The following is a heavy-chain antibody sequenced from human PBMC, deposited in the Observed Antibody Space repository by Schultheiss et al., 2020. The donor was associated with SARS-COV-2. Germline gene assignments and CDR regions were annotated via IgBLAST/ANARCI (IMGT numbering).Heavy chain of an antibody. D-gene: IGHD4-11*01. J-gene: IGHJ4*02. CDR1: GFTLDDYA. CDR3: TRDRDNGDHSRQFDC. V-gene: IGHV3-7*05. Sequence: GESLKISCAASGFTLDDYAMSWVRQAPGKGLERVANINENGRERSYLDSVRGRFTISRDNAKNSLYLQMNSLTAEDTAVYYCTRDRDNGDHSRQFDCWGQGTLVTVSS. CDR2: INENGRER.